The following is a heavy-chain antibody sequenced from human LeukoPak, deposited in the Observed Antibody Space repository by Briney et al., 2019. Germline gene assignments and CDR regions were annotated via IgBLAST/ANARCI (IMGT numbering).Heavy chain of an antibody. CDR1: GFIFSNSG. Sequence: PRGSLRLSCAASGFIFSNSGIHWVRQAPGKGLEWVAVISYDGSNKYYADSVKGRFTISRDNSKNTLYLQMNSLRAEDTAVYYCARDQGGDFWSGYPPKYWGQGTLVTVSS. J-gene: IGHJ4*02. CDR2: ISYDGSNK. CDR3: ARDQGGDFWSGYPPKY. V-gene: IGHV3-30*19. D-gene: IGHD3-3*01.